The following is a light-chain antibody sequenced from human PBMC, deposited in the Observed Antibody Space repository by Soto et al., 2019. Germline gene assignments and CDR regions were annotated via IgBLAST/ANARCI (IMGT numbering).Light chain of an antibody. Sequence: EIVLTQSPGTLSLSPGERATLSCRASQSVRSTYLAWYQQKPGQAPRLLIYGASSRATGIPDRFSGRGSVTDFTLTITRLEPEDFAVFYCQQYGTSPGTFDQGTKLEIK. CDR2: GAS. V-gene: IGKV3-20*01. J-gene: IGKJ2*01. CDR3: QQYGTSPGT. CDR1: QSVRSTY.